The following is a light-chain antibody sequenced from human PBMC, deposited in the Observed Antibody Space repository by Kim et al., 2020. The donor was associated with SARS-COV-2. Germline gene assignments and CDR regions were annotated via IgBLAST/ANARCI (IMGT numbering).Light chain of an antibody. CDR3: SSYAAISNFV. V-gene: IGLV2-8*01. CDR2: EVS. Sequence: QSALTQPPSASGSPGQSVTISCTGTSSDVGGYNYVSWYQQHPGKAPKLMIYEVSKRPLGVPDRFSGSKSGNTASLTVSGLQAEDEADYYCSSYAAISNFVFGTGTKVTVL. J-gene: IGLJ1*01. CDR1: SSDVGGYNY.